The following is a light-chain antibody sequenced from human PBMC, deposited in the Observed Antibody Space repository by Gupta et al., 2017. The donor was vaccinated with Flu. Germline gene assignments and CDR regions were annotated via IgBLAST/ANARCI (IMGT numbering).Light chain of an antibody. CDR2: EVS. CDR1: QSLVYTDGNTY. V-gene: IGKV2-30*01. Sequence: TLGQPASISCRSSQSLVYTDGNTYLNWFQQRPGQSPRRLIYEVSNRDSGVPDRFSGSGSGSGTDFTLKISRVEAEDVGLYYCMRGTHLWTFGQGTKLEIK. CDR3: MRGTHLWT. J-gene: IGKJ2*02.